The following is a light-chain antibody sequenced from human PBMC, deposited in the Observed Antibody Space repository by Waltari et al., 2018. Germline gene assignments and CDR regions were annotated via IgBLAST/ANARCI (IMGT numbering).Light chain of an antibody. CDR2: LNSDGSH. J-gene: IGLJ2*01. CDR3: QTWGTGIHVV. Sequence: QLVLTQSPSASASLGASVKPTCTLSSGHSSYAIAWHQQQPEKGPRFLMKLNSDGSHTKGDEIPDRFSGSSSGPERYLTISSLQSEDEADYYCQTWGTGIHVVFGGGTKLTVL. CDR1: SGHSSYA. V-gene: IGLV4-69*01.